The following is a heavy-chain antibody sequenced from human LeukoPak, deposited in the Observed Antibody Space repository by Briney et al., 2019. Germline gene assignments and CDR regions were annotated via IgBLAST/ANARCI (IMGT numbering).Heavy chain of an antibody. Sequence: PSETLSLTCTVSGGSISSYYWSWIRQPPGKGLEWIGYIYYSGSTNYNPSLKSRVTISVDTSKNQFSLKLSSVTAADTAVYYCARSIAAAADFDYWGQGTLVTVSS. CDR3: ARSIAAAADFDY. J-gene: IGHJ4*02. V-gene: IGHV4-59*01. D-gene: IGHD6-13*01. CDR2: IYYSGST. CDR1: GGSISSYY.